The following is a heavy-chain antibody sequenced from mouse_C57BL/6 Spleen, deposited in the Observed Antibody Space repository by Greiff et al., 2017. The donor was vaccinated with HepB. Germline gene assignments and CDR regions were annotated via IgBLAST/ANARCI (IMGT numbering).Heavy chain of an antibody. CDR2: IDPSDSYT. D-gene: IGHD2-3*01. CDR1: GYTFTSYW. V-gene: IGHV1-50*01. J-gene: IGHJ4*01. Sequence: VKLQQPGAELVKPGASVKLSCKASGYTFTSYWMQWVKQRPGQGLEWIGEIDPSDSYTNYNQKFKGKATLTVDTSSSTAYMQLSSLTSEDSAVYYCASIYDGYYNYAMDYWGQGTSVTVSS. CDR3: ASIYDGYYNYAMDY.